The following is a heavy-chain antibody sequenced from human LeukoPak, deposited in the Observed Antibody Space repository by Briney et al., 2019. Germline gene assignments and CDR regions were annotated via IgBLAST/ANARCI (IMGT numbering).Heavy chain of an antibody. Sequence: GASVKVSCKASGGTFSSYAISWVRQAPGQGLEWMGGIIPLFGTANYAQKFQDRVTITADTSTSTAYMELSSLRSEDTAVYYCARLRRSWYSYNWFDPWGQGTLVTVSS. CDR2: IIPLFGTA. J-gene: IGHJ5*02. D-gene: IGHD6-13*01. CDR1: GGTFSSYA. V-gene: IGHV1-69*06. CDR3: ARLRRSWYSYNWFDP.